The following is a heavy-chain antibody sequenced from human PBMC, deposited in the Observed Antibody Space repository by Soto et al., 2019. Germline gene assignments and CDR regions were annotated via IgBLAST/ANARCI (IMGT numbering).Heavy chain of an antibody. CDR1: GGSIGSGGHY. CDR3: ARLGAQEIDP. D-gene: IGHD3-16*01. CDR2: IYYSGST. V-gene: IGHV4-61*08. Sequence: SETLSLTCAVSGGSIGSGGHYWSWIRQPPGKGLELIGYIYYSGSTNYNPSLKSRVTISVDTSKNQFSLKLSSVTAADTAVYYCARLGAQEIDPWGQGTLVTVSS. J-gene: IGHJ5*02.